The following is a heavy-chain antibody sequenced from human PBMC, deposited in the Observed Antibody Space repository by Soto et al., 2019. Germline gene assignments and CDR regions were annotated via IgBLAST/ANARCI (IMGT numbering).Heavy chain of an antibody. D-gene: IGHD1-26*01. J-gene: IGHJ6*02. CDR3: ASRLHDVIGGNSDYAMGV. V-gene: IGHV1-69*12. Sequence: QVQLVQSGAEVKKPGSSVKVSCKASGGTFSTHAISWVRQAPGQGLEWMGGIIPIFGTADYAQKFQGRVTITAEESMRTAYMELRSLRAENTAVYYCASRLHDVIGGNSDYAMGVWGQGTTVTVSS. CDR1: GGTFSTHA. CDR2: IIPIFGTA.